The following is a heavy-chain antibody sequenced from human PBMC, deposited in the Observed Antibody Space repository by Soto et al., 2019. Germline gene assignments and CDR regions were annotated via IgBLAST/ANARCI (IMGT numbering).Heavy chain of an antibody. CDR3: ARDRSTGEY. CDR1: GYTFSSVG. CDR2: SRPYSGNT. V-gene: IGHV1-18*01. J-gene: IGHJ4*01. Sequence: QVQLVQSGTEVRKPGASVRVSCKASGYTFSSVGISWVRQAPGQGLEWMGWSRPYSGNTDYAQKFVGSVTMTADTSASTVSMELRSVGSDDASVYYCARDRSTGEYWGQGNLVTVSS.